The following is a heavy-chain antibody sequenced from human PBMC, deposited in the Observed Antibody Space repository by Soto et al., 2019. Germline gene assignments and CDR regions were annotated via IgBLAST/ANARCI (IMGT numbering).Heavy chain of an antibody. CDR1: GFTFSDYY. Sequence: GFTFSDYYMSWIRQAPGKGLEWVSYISSSGSTIYYADSVKGRFTISRDNAKNSLYLQMNTVRAEDTAVDFGARSCRCGSCYDYLGRVTRVTVSS. CDR2: ISSSGSTI. D-gene: IGHD2-15*01. J-gene: IGHJ4*02. V-gene: IGHV3-11*01. CDR3: ARSCRCGSCYDY.